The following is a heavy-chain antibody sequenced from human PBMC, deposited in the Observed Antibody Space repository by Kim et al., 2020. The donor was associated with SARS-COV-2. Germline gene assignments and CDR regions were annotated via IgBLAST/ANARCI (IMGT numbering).Heavy chain of an antibody. D-gene: IGHD3-22*01. CDR3: ARANYDSSGYYFDY. Sequence: SETLSLTCTVSGGSISSYYWSWIRQPPGKGLEWIGYIYYSGSTNYNPSLKSRVTISVDTSKNQFSLKLSSVTAADTAMYYCARANYDSSGYYFDYWGQGTLVTVSS. V-gene: IGHV4-59*08. CDR1: GGSISSYY. J-gene: IGHJ4*02. CDR2: IYYSGST.